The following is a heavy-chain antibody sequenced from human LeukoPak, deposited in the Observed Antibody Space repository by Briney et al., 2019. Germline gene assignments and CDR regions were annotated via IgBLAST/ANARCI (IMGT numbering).Heavy chain of an antibody. D-gene: IGHD1-7*01. J-gene: IGHJ4*02. V-gene: IGHV1-18*01. CDR2: ISAYNGNT. CDR1: GYTFTSYG. Sequence: ASVKVSCKASGYTFTSYGISWVRQAPGQGLEWMGWISAYNGNTNYAQKLQGRVTMTTDTSTSTAYMELRSLRSDDTAVYYCARSRPYNWNYFFDCWGQGTLVTVSS. CDR3: ARSRPYNWNYFFDC.